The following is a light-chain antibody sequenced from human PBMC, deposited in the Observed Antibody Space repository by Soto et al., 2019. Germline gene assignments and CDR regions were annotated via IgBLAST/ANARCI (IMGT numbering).Light chain of an antibody. CDR2: EVS. V-gene: IGLV2-23*02. CDR1: SSDVGSYNL. CDR3: CSYAGSSTFGV. J-gene: IGLJ3*02. Sequence: QSALTQPASVSGSPGQSITISCTGTSSDVGSYNLVSWYKQHPGKAPKLMIYEVSKRPSGVSNRFSGSKSGNTASLTISGLQAEDEADYYCCSYAGSSTFGVFGGGTQLTV.